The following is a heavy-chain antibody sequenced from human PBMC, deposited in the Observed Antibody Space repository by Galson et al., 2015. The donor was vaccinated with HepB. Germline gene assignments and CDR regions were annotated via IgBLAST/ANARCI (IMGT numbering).Heavy chain of an antibody. CDR2: IKSKTDGGTT. D-gene: IGHD2-2*01. CDR1: GFTFSNAW. J-gene: IGHJ4*02. Sequence: SLRLSCAASGFTFSNAWMSWVRQAPGKGLEWVGRIKSKTDGGTTDYAAPVKGRFTISRDDSKNTLYLQMNSLKTEDTAVYYCTTTVLPGEPDIVVVPAAHYYFDYWGQGTLVTVSS. CDR3: TTTVLPGEPDIVVVPAAHYYFDY. V-gene: IGHV3-15*01.